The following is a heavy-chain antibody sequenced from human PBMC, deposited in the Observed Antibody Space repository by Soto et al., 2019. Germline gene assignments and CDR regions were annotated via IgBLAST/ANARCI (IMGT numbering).Heavy chain of an antibody. D-gene: IGHD4-17*01. CDR1: GDSISSYY. Sequence: PSETLSLTCTVSGDSISSYYWSWIRQPPGKGLEWIGYIYYSGSTNYNPSLKSRVTISVDTSKNQFSLKLSSVTAADTAVYYCSRDYGGTSPRGMDVWGQGTTVTVSS. J-gene: IGHJ6*02. CDR3: SRDYGGTSPRGMDV. V-gene: IGHV4-59*12. CDR2: IYYSGST.